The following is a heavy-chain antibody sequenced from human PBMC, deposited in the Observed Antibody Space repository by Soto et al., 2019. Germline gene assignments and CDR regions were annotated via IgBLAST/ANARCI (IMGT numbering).Heavy chain of an antibody. CDR1: GGSFSGYY. Sequence: PSETLSLTCAVYGGSFSGYYWSWIRQPPGKGLEWIGEINHSGSTNYNPSLKSRVTISVDTSKNQFSLKLSSVTAADTAVYYCARGSGYSSSWYIYWGQGTLVTVSS. V-gene: IGHV4-34*01. CDR2: INHSGST. J-gene: IGHJ4*02. CDR3: ARGSGYSSSWYIY. D-gene: IGHD6-13*01.